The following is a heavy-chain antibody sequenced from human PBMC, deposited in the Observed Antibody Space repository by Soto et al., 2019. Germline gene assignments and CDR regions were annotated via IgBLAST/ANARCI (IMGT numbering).Heavy chain of an antibody. D-gene: IGHD3-10*01. CDR2: ISGSGGST. CDR3: ANPELVYGSGSLGYGMDV. V-gene: IGHV3-23*01. Sequence: GGSLRLSCAASGFTFSSYAMSWVRQAPGKGLEWVSAISGSGGSTYYADSVKGRFTISRDNSKNTLYLQMNSLRAEDTAVYYCANPELVYGSGSLGYGMDVWGQGTTVTVSS. CDR1: GFTFSSYA. J-gene: IGHJ6*02.